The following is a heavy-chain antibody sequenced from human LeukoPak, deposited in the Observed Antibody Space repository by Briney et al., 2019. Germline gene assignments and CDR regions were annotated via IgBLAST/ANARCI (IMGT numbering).Heavy chain of an antibody. Sequence: GGCLRLSCAASGFTFSSHAMSWVRQAPGKGLEWVSAISTSGGSTYHADSVKGRFTISRDNSKNTLYLQMNSLRAEDTAVYYCAKEPYSGSQLLDYWGQGTLVTVSS. CDR1: GFTFSSHA. V-gene: IGHV3-23*01. J-gene: IGHJ4*02. CDR2: ISTSGGST. CDR3: AKEPYSGSQLLDY. D-gene: IGHD1-26*01.